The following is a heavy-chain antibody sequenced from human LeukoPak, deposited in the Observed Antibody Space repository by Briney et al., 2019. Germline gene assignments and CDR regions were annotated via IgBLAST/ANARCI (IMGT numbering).Heavy chain of an antibody. CDR2: IYSGGST. CDR1: GGSMRGSDFY. Sequence: SETLSLTCTVSGGSMRGSDFYWGWIRQPPGKGLEWIAAIYSGGSTHYNPSLESRVTISVDTPNNQFSLRLTSVTATDTAVFYCARLVGAAAYWGQGTLVTVSS. J-gene: IGHJ4*02. CDR3: ARLVGAAAY. V-gene: IGHV4-39*01. D-gene: IGHD1-26*01.